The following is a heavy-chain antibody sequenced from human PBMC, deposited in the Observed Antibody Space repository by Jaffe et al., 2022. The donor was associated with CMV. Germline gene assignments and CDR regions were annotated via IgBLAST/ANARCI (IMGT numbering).Heavy chain of an antibody. CDR1: GGSISSSSYY. CDR3: ARQKYSSGGYKTSLVDY. V-gene: IGHV4-39*01. CDR2: IYYSGST. Sequence: QLQLQESGPGLVKPSETLSLTCTVSGGSISSSSYYWGWIRQPPGKGLEWIGSIYYSGSTYYNPSLKSRVTISVDTSKNQFSLKLSSVTAADTAVYYCARQKYSSGGYKTSLVDYWGQGTLVTVSS. J-gene: IGHJ4*02. D-gene: IGHD6-19*01.